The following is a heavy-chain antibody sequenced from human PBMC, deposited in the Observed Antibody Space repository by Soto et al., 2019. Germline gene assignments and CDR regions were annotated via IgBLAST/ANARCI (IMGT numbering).Heavy chain of an antibody. CDR2: IYYTGST. D-gene: IGHD6-13*01. J-gene: IGHJ5*02. V-gene: IGHV4-4*02. CDR1: GGSISSSHW. CDR3: ARLIAAAGTRWFDP. Sequence: PSETLSLTCAVSGGSISSSHWWTWVRQSPGKGLEWIGEIYYTGSTNYNPALESRLTMSVDTSKNQFSLTLASVTAADTAVYYCARLIAAAGTRWFDPWGQGTLVTVSS.